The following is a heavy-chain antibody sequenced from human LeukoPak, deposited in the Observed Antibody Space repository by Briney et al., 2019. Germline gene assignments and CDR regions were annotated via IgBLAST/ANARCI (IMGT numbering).Heavy chain of an antibody. J-gene: IGHJ5*02. CDR3: ARDRHPAMVRGVVWFDP. V-gene: IGHV1-18*04. CDR1: GYTFTGYY. Sequence: GASVKVSCKASGYTFTGYYMHWVRQAPGQGLEWMGWISAYNGNTNYAQKLQGRVTMTTDTSTSTAYMELRSLRSDDTAVYYCARDRHPAMVRGVVWFDPWGQGTLVTVSS. D-gene: IGHD3-10*01. CDR2: ISAYNGNT.